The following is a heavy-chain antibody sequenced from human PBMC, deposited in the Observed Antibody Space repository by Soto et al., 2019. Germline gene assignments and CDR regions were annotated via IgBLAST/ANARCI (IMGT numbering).Heavy chain of an antibody. CDR3: ARGWGYDSTDYYYAY. D-gene: IGHD3-22*01. Sequence: QVQLVQSGAEVRKPGSSVRVSCKASGGSFNRHTISWVRQAPGQGLEWMGGIIPIFGTANHAQKFQGRVTIIADASPSTVYMALSSLRSDDTAIYYCARGWGYDSTDYYYAYWGQGTLVIVSS. CDR2: IIPIFGTA. CDR1: GGSFNRHT. J-gene: IGHJ4*02. V-gene: IGHV1-69*01.